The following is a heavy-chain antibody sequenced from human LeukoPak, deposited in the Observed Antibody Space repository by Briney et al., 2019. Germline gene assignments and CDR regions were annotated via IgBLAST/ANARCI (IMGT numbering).Heavy chain of an antibody. CDR1: GFTFGDYL. D-gene: IGHD3-22*01. CDR2: INWKDYCGQT. Sequence: GWSLRQSCIATGFTFGDYLLSWVRQAPGKGLAWVGFINWKDYCGQTVYTVSVKGSFTISRDDSKRIVSPNEHSVNTEDRAVLYCTREPTPWYYYDSSGYPGYFVYWGQGTLVTVS. V-gene: IGHV3-49*04. J-gene: IGHJ4*02. CDR3: TREPTPWYYYDSSGYPGYFVY.